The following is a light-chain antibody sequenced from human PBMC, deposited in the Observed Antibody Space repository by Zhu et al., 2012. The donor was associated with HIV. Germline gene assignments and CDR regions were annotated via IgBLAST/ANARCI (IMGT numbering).Light chain of an antibody. CDR2: DTS. J-gene: IGKJ1*01. CDR3: QQYNNWPPWT. V-gene: IGKV3-15*01. CDR1: QSVSRN. Sequence: EVVMTQSPATLSVSPGERATLSCRASQSVSRNLAWYQQKPGQAPRLLIYDTSSRATGIPARFSGSGSGTEFTLTISSLQSEDFAVYYCQQYNNWPPWTFGQGTKVKSN.